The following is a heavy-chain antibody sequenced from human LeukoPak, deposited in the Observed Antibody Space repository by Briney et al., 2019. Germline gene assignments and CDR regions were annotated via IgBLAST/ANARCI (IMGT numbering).Heavy chain of an antibody. CDR2: IYYSGST. D-gene: IGHD1-7*01. CDR1: GGSVSSYY. J-gene: IGHJ6*02. Sequence: SETLSLTCAVSGGSVSSYYWSWIRQPPGKGLEWIGYIYYSGSTNYNPSLKSRVTISVDTSKNQFSLKLSSVTAADTAVYHCARDNWNYGSSMDVWGQGTTVTVSS. CDR3: ARDNWNYGSSMDV. V-gene: IGHV4-59*02.